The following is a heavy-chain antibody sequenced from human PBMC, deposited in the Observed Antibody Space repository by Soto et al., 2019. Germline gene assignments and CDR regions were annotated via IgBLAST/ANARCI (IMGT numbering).Heavy chain of an antibody. CDR3: ARHYSSGSRNWFDP. V-gene: IGHV4-39*01. D-gene: IGHD6-19*01. CDR2: IYYSGST. J-gene: IGHJ5*02. Sequence: SETLSRTCGVSSGSINSSSYFCFCVRQPPGKGLEWIGSIYYSGSTYYNPSLRSRVTISVDTSKNQFSLKLSSVTAADTAVFYCARHYSSGSRNWFDPWGQGTLVTVSS. CDR1: SGSINSSSYF.